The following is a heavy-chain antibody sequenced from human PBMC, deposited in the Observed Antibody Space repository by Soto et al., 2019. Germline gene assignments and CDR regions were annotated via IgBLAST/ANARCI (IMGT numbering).Heavy chain of an antibody. Sequence: QVQMVQSGAEVKKPGSSVKVSCKASGDTFSFYTITWVRQAPGLGLEWMGRVNPILSMSNYAPKFQGRVTMTADKSTSTAYMELRSLRSEDTAFYYCATSYGSGYRAFDYWGQGALVTVSS. D-gene: IGHD3-10*01. CDR3: ATSYGSGYRAFDY. CDR1: GDTFSFYT. J-gene: IGHJ4*02. CDR2: VNPILSMS. V-gene: IGHV1-69*02.